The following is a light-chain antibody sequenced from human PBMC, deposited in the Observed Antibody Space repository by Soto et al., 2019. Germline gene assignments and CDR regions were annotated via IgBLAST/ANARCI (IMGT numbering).Light chain of an antibody. CDR2: GAS. J-gene: IGKJ1*01. CDR3: QQYTNGPPWT. Sequence: EILMTQSPATLSVSPGERATLSCRASHSVSTNLAWYQQKPGQAPRLLIFGASTRATGIPARFSGSGSGTEFTLTISSLQSADFAVYYCQQYTNGPPWTFGQGTKVDMK. V-gene: IGKV3-15*01. CDR1: HSVSTN.